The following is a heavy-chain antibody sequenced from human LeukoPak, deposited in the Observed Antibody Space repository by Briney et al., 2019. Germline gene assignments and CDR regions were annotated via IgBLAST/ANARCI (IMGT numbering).Heavy chain of an antibody. CDR1: GFTFSSYA. V-gene: IGHV3-23*01. J-gene: IGHJ4*02. CDR2: ISGSGGST. D-gene: IGHD3-3*01. Sequence: GGSLRLSCAASGFTFSSYAMSWVRQAPGKGLEWVSAISGSGGSTYYADSVKGRFTISRDNFKNTLYLQMNSLRAEDTAVYYCVGTNYDFWSGYYLPRFDYWGQGTLVTVSS. CDR3: VGTNYDFWSGYYLPRFDY.